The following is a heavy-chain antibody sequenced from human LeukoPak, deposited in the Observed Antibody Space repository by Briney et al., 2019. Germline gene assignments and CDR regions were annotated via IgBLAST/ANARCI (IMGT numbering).Heavy chain of an antibody. CDR2: ISWNSGSI. CDR1: GFTFDDYA. V-gene: IGHV3-9*01. D-gene: IGHD4-17*01. CDR3: AKGYLFTVTTFFDY. J-gene: IGHJ4*02. Sequence: GGSLRLSCAASGFTFDDYAMHWVRQAPGKGLEWVSGISWNSGSIGYADSVKGRFTISRDNAKNSLYLQMNSLRAEDTALYYCAKGYLFTVTTFFDYWGQGTLVTVSS.